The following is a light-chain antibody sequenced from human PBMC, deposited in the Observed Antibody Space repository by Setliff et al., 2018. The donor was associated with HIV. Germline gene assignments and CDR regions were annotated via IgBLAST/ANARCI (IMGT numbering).Light chain of an antibody. V-gene: IGLV2-11*01. CDR3: CSYAGSYSYI. CDR2: DVS. CDR1: SSDVGAYNY. J-gene: IGLJ1*01. Sequence: QSALTQPRSVSGSPGQSVTFSCTGSSSDVGAYNYVSWYQQLPGNAPKLIIFDVSKRPSGVPDRSSGSKSGNTASLTISGLRPEDEADYYCCSYAGSYSYIFGTGTKVTVL.